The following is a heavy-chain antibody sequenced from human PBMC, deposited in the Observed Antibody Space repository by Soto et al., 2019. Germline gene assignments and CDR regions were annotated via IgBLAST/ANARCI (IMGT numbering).Heavy chain of an antibody. CDR3: ARSREFDY. CDR2: IFPSGTT. Sequence: RSLTCGVSGGSLSGATYSWNWIRQPPGKGLEWIGYIFPSGTTYYNPSLKSRVTISIDVSKNQFSLSLRSLTAADTVVYYCARSREFDYWSQGTLVTVSS. CDR1: GGSLSGATYS. J-gene: IGHJ4*02. V-gene: IGHV4-30-2*01.